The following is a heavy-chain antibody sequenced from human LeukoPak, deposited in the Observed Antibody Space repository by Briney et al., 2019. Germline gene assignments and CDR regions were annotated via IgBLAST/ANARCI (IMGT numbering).Heavy chain of an antibody. Sequence: GGSLRLSCAASGFTFSDSYMSWIRQAPGKGLEWVSYISSSGSTIYYADSVKGRFTISRDNAKNSLYLQVSSLRAEDTAVYYCARVGRYTYGSHGDFDYWGQGTLVTVSS. D-gene: IGHD5-18*01. CDR2: ISSSGSTI. V-gene: IGHV3-11*04. J-gene: IGHJ4*02. CDR1: GFTFSDSY. CDR3: ARVGRYTYGSHGDFDY.